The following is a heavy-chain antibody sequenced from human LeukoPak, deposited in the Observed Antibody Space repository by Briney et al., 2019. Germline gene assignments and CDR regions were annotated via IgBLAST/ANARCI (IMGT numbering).Heavy chain of an antibody. Sequence: SETLSLTCAVYGGSFSGYYWSWIRQPPGKGLEWIGEINHSGSTNYNPSLKSRVTISVDTSKNQFSLKLSSVTAADTAVYYCARQLFYGSGWVTAPFDPWGQGTLVTVSS. CDR3: ARQLFYGSGWVTAPFDP. CDR1: GGSFSGYY. CDR2: INHSGST. J-gene: IGHJ5*02. D-gene: IGHD6-19*01. V-gene: IGHV4-34*01.